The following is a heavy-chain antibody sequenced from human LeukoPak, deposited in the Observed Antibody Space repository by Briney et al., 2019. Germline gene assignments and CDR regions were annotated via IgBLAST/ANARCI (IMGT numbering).Heavy chain of an antibody. Sequence: ASVKVSCKASGYTFTSYYMHWVRQAPGQGLEWMGIIDPSGGSTSYAQKFQGRVTMTRDMSTSTVYMELSSLRSEDTAAYYCASLSNMIAPNWGQGTLVTVSS. CDR3: ASLSNMIAPN. CDR1: GYTFTSYY. J-gene: IGHJ4*02. V-gene: IGHV1-46*01. D-gene: IGHD3-22*01. CDR2: IDPSGGST.